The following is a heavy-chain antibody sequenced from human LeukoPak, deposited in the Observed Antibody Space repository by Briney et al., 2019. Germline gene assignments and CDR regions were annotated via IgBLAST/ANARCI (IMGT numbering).Heavy chain of an antibody. CDR2: IWFDGSNK. J-gene: IGHJ4*02. D-gene: IGHD6-13*01. CDR3: ARGPYSSSWFYFEY. V-gene: IGHV3-33*01. CDR1: GFIFSSHG. Sequence: PGRSLRLSCAASGFIFSSHGMHWVRQAPGKGLEWVAVIWFDGSNKYYADSVKGRFTISRDNSKNRLYLQMNSLRAEDTAVYYCARGPYSSSWFYFEYWGQGTLVTVSS.